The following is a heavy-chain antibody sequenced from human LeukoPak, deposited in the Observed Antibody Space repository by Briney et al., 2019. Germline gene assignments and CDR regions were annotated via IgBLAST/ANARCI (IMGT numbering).Heavy chain of an antibody. CDR3: ARLNGPYYGMDV. D-gene: IGHD2-8*01. J-gene: IGHJ6*02. Sequence: SETLSLTCTVSGGSISSGGYYWSWIRQHPGKGLEWIGYIYYSGSTYYNPSLKSRVTISVDTSKNQFSLKLSSVPAADTAAYYCARLNGPYYGMDVWGQGTTVTVSS. V-gene: IGHV4-31*03. CDR2: IYYSGST. CDR1: GGSISSGGYY.